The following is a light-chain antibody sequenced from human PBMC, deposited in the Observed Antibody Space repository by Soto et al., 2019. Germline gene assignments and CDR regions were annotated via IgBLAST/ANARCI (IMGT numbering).Light chain of an antibody. J-gene: IGKJ4*01. CDR2: KAS. V-gene: IGKV1-5*03. CDR1: ESISNW. Sequence: DIQMTQSPSTLSASVGDRVTITCRASESISNWLAWFQQKPGKAPKVLIYKASSLESGVPSRFSGSGSGTDFTLTISSVQPDDSATYYCQQYHSLVLTFGGGTKVDIK. CDR3: QQYHSLVLT.